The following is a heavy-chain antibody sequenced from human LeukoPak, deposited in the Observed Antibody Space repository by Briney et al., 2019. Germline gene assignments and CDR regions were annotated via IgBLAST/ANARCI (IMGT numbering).Heavy chain of an antibody. CDR1: GFTFSAYH. CDR2: ISGSGGST. CDR3: AMTAAAGDY. J-gene: IGHJ4*02. V-gene: IGHV3-23*01. Sequence: GGSLRLSCAASGFTFSAYHINWVRQAPGKGLEWVSAISGSGGSTYYADSVKGRFTISRDNSKNTLYMQMNSLRAEDTAVYYCAMTAAAGDYWGQGTLVTVSS. D-gene: IGHD6-13*01.